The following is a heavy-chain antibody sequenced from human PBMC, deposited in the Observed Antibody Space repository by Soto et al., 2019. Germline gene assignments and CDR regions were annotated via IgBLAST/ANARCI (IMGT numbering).Heavy chain of an antibody. V-gene: IGHV5-10-1*01. CDR2: IDPSDSYT. J-gene: IGHJ6*02. CDR1: GYSFTSYW. D-gene: IGHD3-3*01. CDR3: ARLQYYGCWSGYRDYYYGMDV. Sequence: GESLKISCKGSGYSFTSYWISWVRQMPGKGLEWMGRIDPSDSYTNYSPSFQGHVTISADKSISTAYLQWGSLKAADTAMYYGARLQYYGCWSGYRDYYYGMDVWGQGTTVTVSS.